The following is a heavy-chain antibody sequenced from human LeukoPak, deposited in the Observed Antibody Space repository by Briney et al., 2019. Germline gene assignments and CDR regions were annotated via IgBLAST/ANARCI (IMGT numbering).Heavy chain of an antibody. J-gene: IGHJ6*02. D-gene: IGHD2-8*02. Sequence: PGGSLRLSCAASGFTVSNNYMGWVRQAPGKGLEWVSLIYSGGITYYADSVKGRFTISRDNSKNTLYLQMNSLRAEDTAVYYCARSHPWGMNYYYYYGMDVWGQGTTVTVSS. CDR3: ARSHPWGMNYYYYYGMDV. CDR2: IYSGGIT. CDR1: GFTVSNNY. V-gene: IGHV3-53*01.